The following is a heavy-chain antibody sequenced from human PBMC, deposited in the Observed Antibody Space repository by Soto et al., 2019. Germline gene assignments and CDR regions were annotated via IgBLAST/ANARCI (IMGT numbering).Heavy chain of an antibody. J-gene: IGHJ4*02. CDR3: ARSRYSGYDSLDY. CDR1: GGSISSYY. V-gene: IGHV4-59*08. Sequence: QVQLQESGPGLVKPSETLSLTCTVSGGSISSYYWSWIRQPPGKGLEWIGYIYYSGSTNYNPSLKSRXTXSXDPXRNQVSLTLSSVTAADTAVYYCARSRYSGYDSLDYWGQGTLVTVSS. CDR2: IYYSGST. D-gene: IGHD5-12*01.